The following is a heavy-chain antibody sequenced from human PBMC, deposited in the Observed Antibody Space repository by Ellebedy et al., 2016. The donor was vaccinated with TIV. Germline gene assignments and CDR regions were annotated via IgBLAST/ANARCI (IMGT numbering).Heavy chain of an antibody. J-gene: IGHJ5*01. Sequence: PGGSLRLSCAASGFIFNSYALHWVRQAPGKGLEWVAVLSNDGRTEYYADSVKGRFTVSRDNSKNTLDLQMNNLRTEDTAVYYCARDLRTYYYGSGRYVDSWGQGTLVTVSS. CDR2: LSNDGRTE. CDR1: GFIFNSYA. D-gene: IGHD3-10*01. CDR3: ARDLRTYYYGSGRYVDS. V-gene: IGHV3-30-3*01.